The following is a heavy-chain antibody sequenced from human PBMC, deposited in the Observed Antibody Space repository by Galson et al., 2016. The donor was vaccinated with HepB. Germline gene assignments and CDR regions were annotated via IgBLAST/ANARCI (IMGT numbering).Heavy chain of an antibody. V-gene: IGHV3-30*18. CDR1: GFTFTDFG. CDR2: ISYDGATF. J-gene: IGHJ6*04. Sequence: SLRLSCAGSGFTFTDFGMHWVRQTPGKGLEWVAIISYDGATFYYEDSVRGRFSIPRDNSENRVYLQMNSLRPEDTGIYYCAKDKVRYDSRRYGMDVWGEGTTVTVSS. CDR3: AKDKVRYDSRRYGMDV. D-gene: IGHD3-22*01.